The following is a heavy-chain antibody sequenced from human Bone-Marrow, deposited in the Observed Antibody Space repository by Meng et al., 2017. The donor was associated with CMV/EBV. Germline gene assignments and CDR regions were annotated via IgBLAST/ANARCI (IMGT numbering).Heavy chain of an antibody. D-gene: IGHD2-2*01. CDR3: ARGRVVPAADDY. J-gene: IGHJ4*02. Sequence: GASLKISCKASGYTFTSYGISWVRQAPGQGLEWMGWISAYNGNTNYAQKLQGRVTMTTDTSTSTAYMELSSLRSEDTAVYYCARGRVVPAADDYWGQGTLVTVSS. CDR2: ISAYNGNT. V-gene: IGHV1-18*01. CDR1: GYTFTSYG.